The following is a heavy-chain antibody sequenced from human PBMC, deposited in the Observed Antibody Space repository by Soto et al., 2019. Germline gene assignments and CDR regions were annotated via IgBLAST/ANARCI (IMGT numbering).Heavy chain of an antibody. V-gene: IGHV3-23*01. D-gene: IGHD6-19*01. Sequence: GGSLRLSCAASGFTFSSYAMSWVRQAPGKGLEWVSAISGSGGSTYYADSVKGRFTISRDNSKNTLYLQMNSLRAEDTAVYYCAKGSVAGDYYYYGMDVWGQGTTVTVSS. J-gene: IGHJ6*02. CDR2: ISGSGGST. CDR1: GFTFSSYA. CDR3: AKGSVAGDYYYYGMDV.